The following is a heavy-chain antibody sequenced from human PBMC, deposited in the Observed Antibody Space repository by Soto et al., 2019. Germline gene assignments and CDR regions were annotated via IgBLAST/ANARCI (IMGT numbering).Heavy chain of an antibody. Sequence: GGSLRLSCAASGFTFDDYAMHWVRQAPGKGLEWVSGISWNSGSIGYADSVKGRFTISRDNAKNSLYLQMNSLRAEDTALYYCANSFYSGYDEPTGYYYGMDVWGQGTTVTVSS. D-gene: IGHD5-12*01. CDR3: ANSFYSGYDEPTGYYYGMDV. CDR1: GFTFDDYA. V-gene: IGHV3-9*01. CDR2: ISWNSGSI. J-gene: IGHJ6*02.